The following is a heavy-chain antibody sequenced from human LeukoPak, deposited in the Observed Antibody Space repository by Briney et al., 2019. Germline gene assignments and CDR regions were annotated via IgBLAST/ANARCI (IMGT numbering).Heavy chain of an antibody. CDR2: ISWNSGSI. V-gene: IGHV3-9*01. CDR1: GFTFDDYA. D-gene: IGHD6-13*01. J-gene: IGHJ5*02. Sequence: GGSLRLSCAASGFTFDDYAMHWVRQAPGKGLEWVSGISWNSGSIGYADSVKGRFTIPRDNAKNSLYLPMNSLRAEDTALYYCAKDGAAAGDNNWFDTWGQGTLVTVSS. CDR3: AKDGAAAGDNNWFDT.